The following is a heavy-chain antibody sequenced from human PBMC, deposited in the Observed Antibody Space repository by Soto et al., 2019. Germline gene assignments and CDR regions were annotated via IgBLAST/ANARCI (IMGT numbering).Heavy chain of an antibody. V-gene: IGHV3-21*01. CDR1: GFTFSTYD. J-gene: IGHJ4*02. Sequence: GSLRLSCVASGFTFSTYDMNWVRQAPGKGLEWVSSINRASIYIYYADSVRGRFTISRDNAKNSLYLQMDSLRVEDTAVYYCARRTVKTYHYFDYWGQGTLVTVSS. D-gene: IGHD4-17*01. CDR2: INRASIYI. CDR3: ARRTVKTYHYFDY.